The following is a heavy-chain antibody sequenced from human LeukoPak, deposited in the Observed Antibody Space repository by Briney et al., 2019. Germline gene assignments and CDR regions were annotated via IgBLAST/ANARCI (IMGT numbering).Heavy chain of an antibody. Sequence: ASVKLSCKVSGYTFTDYYMHWVQQAPGKGLEWMGLVNPEDGETIYAEKFQGRVTITADTSTETAYMELSSLRSEDTAVYYCAREDIVVVPAAIFVGAFDIWGQGTMVTVS. V-gene: IGHV1-69-2*01. CDR1: GYTFTDYY. D-gene: IGHD2-2*02. CDR3: AREDIVVVPAAIFVGAFDI. CDR2: VNPEDGET. J-gene: IGHJ3*02.